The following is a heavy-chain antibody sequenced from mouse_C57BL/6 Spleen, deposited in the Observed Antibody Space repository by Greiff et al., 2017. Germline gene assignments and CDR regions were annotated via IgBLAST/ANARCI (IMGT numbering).Heavy chain of an antibody. CDR3: AHSDGYNAMDY. D-gene: IGHD2-3*01. Sequence: QVQLQQPGAELVKPGASVKLSCKASGYTFTSYWMHWVKQRPGRGLEWIGRIDPSSGGTKYNEKFKSKATLTVDTPSSTAYMQLSSLTSEDSAVYYCAHSDGYNAMDYWGQGTSVTVSS. J-gene: IGHJ4*01. CDR1: GYTFTSYW. CDR2: IDPSSGGT. V-gene: IGHV1-72*01.